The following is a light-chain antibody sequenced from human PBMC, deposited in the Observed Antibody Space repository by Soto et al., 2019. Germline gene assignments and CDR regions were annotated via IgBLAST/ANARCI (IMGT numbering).Light chain of an antibody. CDR3: CSYGDTNTVYV. CDR2: DVT. CDR1: NSDLGNHNY. J-gene: IGLJ1*01. V-gene: IGLV2-11*01. Sequence: QSALTQPRAVSGSPGQSVTISCTGTNSDLGNHNYVSWFQQHPRKAPKLIIFDVTRRPSGLPDRFSGSQSGNRASLSISGLQAEDEADYYCCSYGDTNTVYVVGTGTKVTVL.